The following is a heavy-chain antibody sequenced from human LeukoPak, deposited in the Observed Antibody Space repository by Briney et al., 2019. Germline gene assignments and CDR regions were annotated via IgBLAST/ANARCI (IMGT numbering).Heavy chain of an antibody. V-gene: IGHV1-69*04. CDR3: ALEMATIKAFDI. J-gene: IGHJ3*02. CDR1: GGTFSSYA. Sequence: ASVKVSCKASGGTFSSYAISWVRQAPGQGLEWMGRIIPILGIANYAQKFQGRVTITADKSTSTAYMELSGLRSEDTAVYYCALEMATIKAFDIWGQGTMVTVSS. D-gene: IGHD5-24*01. CDR2: IIPILGIA.